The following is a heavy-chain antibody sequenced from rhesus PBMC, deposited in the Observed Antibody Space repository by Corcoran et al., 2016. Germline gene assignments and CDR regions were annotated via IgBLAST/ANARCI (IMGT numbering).Heavy chain of an antibody. Sequence: QVQLQESGPGLVKPSETLSLTCAVSGGSISRSNWWTWIRQPPGKGLGWIGYISGSSGSTYYNPSLKSRVTISKDTSKNQFSLKLSSVTAADTAVYYCARDGYSSGWYIYWGQGVLVTVSS. D-gene: IGHD6-31*01. CDR2: ISGSSGST. CDR1: GGSISRSNW. V-gene: IGHV4S19*01. J-gene: IGHJ4*01. CDR3: ARDGYSSGWYIY.